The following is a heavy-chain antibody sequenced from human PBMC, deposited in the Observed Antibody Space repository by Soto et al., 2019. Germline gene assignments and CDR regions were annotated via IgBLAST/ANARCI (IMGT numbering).Heavy chain of an antibody. J-gene: IGHJ6*02. Sequence: EVQLVESGGGLVQPGGSLRLSCAASGFTFSSYDMYWVRQATGKGLEWVSAIGTAGDTYYPGSVKGRFTISRENAKNSLYLQMSRLRAGDTAVYYCARAVGYYYGREVWGQGTTVTVSS. CDR3: ARAVGYYYGREV. D-gene: IGHD1-26*01. CDR2: IGTAGDT. CDR1: GFTFSSYD. V-gene: IGHV3-13*01.